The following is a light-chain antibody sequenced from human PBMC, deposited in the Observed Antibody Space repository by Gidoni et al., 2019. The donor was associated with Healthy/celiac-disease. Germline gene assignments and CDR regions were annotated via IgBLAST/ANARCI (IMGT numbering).Light chain of an antibody. V-gene: IGLV1-47*01. CDR3: AAWDDSLSVVV. CDR2: RNN. J-gene: IGLJ2*01. Sequence: QSVLPQPPSPSGTPGQRVTISCSGSSSNIGSNYVYWYQQLPGTAPKLLIYRNNQRPSGVPDRFSGSKSGTSASLAISGLRSEDEADYYCAAWDDSLSVVVFGGGTKLTVL. CDR1: SSNIGSNY.